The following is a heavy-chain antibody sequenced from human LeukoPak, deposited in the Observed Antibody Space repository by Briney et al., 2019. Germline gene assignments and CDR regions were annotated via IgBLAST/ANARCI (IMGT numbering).Heavy chain of an antibody. CDR2: IYYSGST. D-gene: IGHD2-2*01. J-gene: IGHJ6*02. V-gene: IGHV4-39*01. CDR1: GGSISSSTYY. CDR3: ARLDCSSTSCYYYYYYGMDV. Sequence: SETLSLTCTVSGGSISSSTYYRGWIRQPPGQGLEWIGNIYYSGSTYYNPSLKSRVTISADTSKNQFSLKLSSVTAADTAVYYCARLDCSSTSCYYYYYYGMDVWGQGTTVTVSS.